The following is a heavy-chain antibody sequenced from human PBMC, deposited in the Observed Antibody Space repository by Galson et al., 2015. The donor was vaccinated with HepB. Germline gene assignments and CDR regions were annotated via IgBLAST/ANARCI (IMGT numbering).Heavy chain of an antibody. J-gene: IGHJ4*02. CDR1: GFTFSSYV. D-gene: IGHD6-25*01. V-gene: IGHV3-23*01. CDR3: AKDRPDSSGWHPLDY. CDR2: ISGSGGTT. Sequence: SLRLSCAASGFTFSSYVMSWVRQAPGKGLEWVSGISGSGGTTYYADSVKGRFTISRDNSKNTLYLQMNSLRAEDTAVYYCAKDRPDSSGWHPLDYWGQGTLVTVSS.